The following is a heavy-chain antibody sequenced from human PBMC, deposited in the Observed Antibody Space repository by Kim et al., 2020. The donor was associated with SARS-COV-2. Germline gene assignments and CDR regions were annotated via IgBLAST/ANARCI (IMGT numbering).Heavy chain of an antibody. CDR3: TTDYRYDSWTGYYLFDY. D-gene: IGHD3-9*01. J-gene: IGHJ4*02. Sequence: PVKGRLTISRDDAKNTLYLQMNSLKTEDTAVYYCTTDYRYDSWTGYYLFDYWGQGTLVTVSS. V-gene: IGHV3-15*01.